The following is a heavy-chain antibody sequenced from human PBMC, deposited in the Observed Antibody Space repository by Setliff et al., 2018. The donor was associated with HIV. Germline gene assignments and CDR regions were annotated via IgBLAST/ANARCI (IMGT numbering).Heavy chain of an antibody. CDR2: IYPDDSDT. CDR1: RYSFASYW. J-gene: IGHJ4*02. V-gene: IGHV5-51*01. CDR3: ARVRDYYFDY. Sequence: GESLKISCKGSRYSFASYWIGWVRQMPGKGLEWMGVIYPDDSDTRYSPSFQGQVTISADKSISTAYLQWSSLKASDTAMYYCARVRDYYFDYWGQGTLVTVSS.